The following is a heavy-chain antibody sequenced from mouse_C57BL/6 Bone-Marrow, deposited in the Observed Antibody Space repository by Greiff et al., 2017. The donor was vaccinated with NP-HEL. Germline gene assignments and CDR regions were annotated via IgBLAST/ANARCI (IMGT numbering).Heavy chain of an antibody. CDR3: ASDYYGSSYGYFDV. J-gene: IGHJ1*03. V-gene: IGHV1-81*01. CDR2: IYPRSGNT. D-gene: IGHD1-1*01. CDR1: GYTFTSYG. Sequence: VQLQQSGAELARPGASVKLSCKASGYTFTSYGISWVKQRTGQGLEWIGEIYPRSGNTCYNEKFKGKATLTADKSSSTAYMELRSLTSEDSAVYFCASDYYGSSYGYFDVWGTGTTVTVSS.